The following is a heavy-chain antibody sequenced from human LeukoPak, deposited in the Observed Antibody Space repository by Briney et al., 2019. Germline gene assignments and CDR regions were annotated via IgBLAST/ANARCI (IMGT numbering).Heavy chain of an antibody. V-gene: IGHV1-46*01. CDR2: INPSGGST. CDR3: ARAVEVAPLDY. D-gene: IGHD2-21*01. CDR1: GGTFSSYA. Sequence: ASVKVSCKASGGTFSSYAISWVRQAPGQGLEWMGIINPSGGSTSYAQKFQGRVTMTRDTSTSTVYMELSSLRSEDTAVYYCARAVEVAPLDYWGQGTLVTVSS. J-gene: IGHJ4*02.